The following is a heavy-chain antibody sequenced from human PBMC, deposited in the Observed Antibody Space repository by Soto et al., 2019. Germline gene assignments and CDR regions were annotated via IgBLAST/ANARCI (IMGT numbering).Heavy chain of an antibody. J-gene: IGHJ4*02. CDR1: GFTFSSYS. Sequence: EVQLVESGGGLVKPGGSLRLSCAASGFTFSSYSMNWVRQAPGKGLEWVSSISSSSSYMFYADSVKGRFTISRDNANNSLYLQMNILRAEDTAVYYCARDQPGYSYGYGLGYWGQGTLVTVSS. D-gene: IGHD5-18*01. V-gene: IGHV3-21*01. CDR3: ARDQPGYSYGYGLGY. CDR2: ISSSSSYM.